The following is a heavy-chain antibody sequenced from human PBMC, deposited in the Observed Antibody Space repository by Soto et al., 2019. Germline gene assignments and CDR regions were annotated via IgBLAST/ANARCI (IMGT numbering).Heavy chain of an antibody. D-gene: IGHD3-16*01. Sequence: QVQLVQSGAEVKNPGASVKVSCKTSGYTFTKYGVGWVRQAPGQGLEWMGWISGSSGNANYAEKVQGRITLTTDTSTSTAYIELRSLRSDDTAVNYCARERAGLGGEYGYWGQGTLVTVSS. J-gene: IGHJ4*02. CDR3: ARERAGLGGEYGY. CDR1: GYTFTKYG. CDR2: ISGSSGNA. V-gene: IGHV1-18*01.